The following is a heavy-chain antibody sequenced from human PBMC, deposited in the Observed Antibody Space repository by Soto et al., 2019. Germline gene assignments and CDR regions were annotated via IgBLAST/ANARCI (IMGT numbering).Heavy chain of an antibody. CDR1: GYTFTNYG. D-gene: IGHD6-19*01. CDR3: ARYRGDWAVAASYYFDC. Sequence: QVQLVQSGAEVKEPGASVKVSCKASGYTFTNYGFSWVRQAPGQGLEWMGWISAYNGDTNYAQKFHGRVTMTTDTSTSTAYMELGGLRSDDTAVYYCARYRGDWAVAASYYFDCWGQGTLVTVSS. CDR2: ISAYNGDT. J-gene: IGHJ4*02. V-gene: IGHV1-18*01.